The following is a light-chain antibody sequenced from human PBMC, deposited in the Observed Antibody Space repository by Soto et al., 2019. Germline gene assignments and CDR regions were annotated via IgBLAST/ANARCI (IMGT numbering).Light chain of an antibody. CDR2: DAS. Sequence: ETVMTQSPDTLSVSPGERATLSCRASHSVTLNLAWYQQTPGQAPRLLIYDASTRATGVPARFSGSGSVTDLTLTVSSLQSEDFAVYYCQQYNNRPQSFGQGTKVEIK. V-gene: IGKV3-15*01. J-gene: IGKJ1*01. CDR3: QQYNNRPQS. CDR1: HSVTLN.